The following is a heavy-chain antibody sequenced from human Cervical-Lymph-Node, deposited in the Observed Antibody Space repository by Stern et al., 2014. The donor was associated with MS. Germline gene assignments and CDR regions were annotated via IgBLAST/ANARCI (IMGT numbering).Heavy chain of an antibody. CDR1: GFTFSSYG. CDR3: ARGHIPYAYNYLFDY. J-gene: IGHJ4*02. V-gene: IGHV3-33*01. Sequence: QDQLVESGGGVVQPGTSLRLSCAASGFTFSSYGMHWVRQAPGQGLEWAALAWYDGSTAYYTNSVKGRFTISRDNSKNTLSLQMNSLTAEDTAVYYCARGHIPYAYNYLFDYWGQGTLVTVSS. D-gene: IGHD5-24*01. CDR2: AWYDGSTA.